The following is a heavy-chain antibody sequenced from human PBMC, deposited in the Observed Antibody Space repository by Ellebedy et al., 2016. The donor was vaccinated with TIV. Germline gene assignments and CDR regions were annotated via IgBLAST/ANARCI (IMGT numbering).Heavy chain of an antibody. J-gene: IGHJ4*02. CDR2: ISDDGTRQ. CDR3: TRHFWGSGRHFTGMVS. V-gene: IGHV3-30-3*01. Sequence: GESLKISCGASGFTFGGHAMPWVRQAPGKGLEWVADISDDGTRQYYADSVKGRFTISRDNSNNTLYLQMNSLRSDDTAVYYCTRHFWGSGRHFTGMVSWGQGTLVTVSS. D-gene: IGHD3-10*01. CDR1: GFTFGGHA.